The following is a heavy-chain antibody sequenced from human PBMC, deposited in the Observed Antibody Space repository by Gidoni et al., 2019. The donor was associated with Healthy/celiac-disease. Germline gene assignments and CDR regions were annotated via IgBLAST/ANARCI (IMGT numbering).Heavy chain of an antibody. V-gene: IGHV4-61*02. J-gene: IGHJ6*02. CDR1: GGSISSGSYY. Sequence: QVQLQESGPGLVKPSQTLSLTCTVSGGSISSGSYYWSWIRQPAGKGLEWIGRIYTSGSTNYNPSLKSRVTISVDTSKNQFSLKLSSVTAADTAVYYCARLYSSSSYYYYYGMDVWGQGTTVTVSS. CDR3: ARLYSSSSYYYYYGMDV. CDR2: IYTSGST. D-gene: IGHD6-6*01.